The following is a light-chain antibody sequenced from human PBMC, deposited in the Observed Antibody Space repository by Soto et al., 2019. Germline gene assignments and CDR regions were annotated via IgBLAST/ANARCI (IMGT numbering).Light chain of an antibody. CDR2: DAS. CDR3: QQYNRYSGT. J-gene: IGKJ1*01. Sequence: DIQMTQSPSTLSASVGDRVTITCRASQRIGSWLAWYQQKSGKAPKVLIYDASHLESGVPSRFSGSGSGTEFTLTISSLQPDDFATYYCQQYNRYSGTFGQGTKVEVK. V-gene: IGKV1-5*01. CDR1: QRIGSW.